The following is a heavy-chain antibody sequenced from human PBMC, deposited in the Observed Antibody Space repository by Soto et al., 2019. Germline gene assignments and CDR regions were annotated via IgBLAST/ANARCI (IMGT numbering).Heavy chain of an antibody. Sequence: SDTLSLSCTVSGGSISSYYWSWIRQPPGKGLEWIGYIYYSGSTNYNPSLKSRVTISVDTSKNQFSLKLSSVTAADTAVYYCARHNVSITMVRGVIVPWYYYYGMDVWGQGTTVT. D-gene: IGHD3-10*01. CDR2: IYYSGST. CDR3: ARHNVSITMVRGVIVPWYYYYGMDV. V-gene: IGHV4-59*08. CDR1: GGSISSYY. J-gene: IGHJ6*02.